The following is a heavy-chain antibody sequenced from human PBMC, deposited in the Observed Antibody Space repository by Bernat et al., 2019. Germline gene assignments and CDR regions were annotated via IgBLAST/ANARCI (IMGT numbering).Heavy chain of an antibody. D-gene: IGHD6-19*01. V-gene: IGHV3-9*01. Sequence: EVQLVESGGGLVQPGRSLRLSCAASGFTFDDYAMHWVRQAPGKGLEWVSGISWNSGSIGYADSVKGRFTISRDNAKNSLYLQMNSLRAEDTALYYCVLWEQWLGRCYFDYWGQGTLVTVSS. CDR2: ISWNSGSI. J-gene: IGHJ4*02. CDR1: GFTFDDYA. CDR3: VLWEQWLGRCYFDY.